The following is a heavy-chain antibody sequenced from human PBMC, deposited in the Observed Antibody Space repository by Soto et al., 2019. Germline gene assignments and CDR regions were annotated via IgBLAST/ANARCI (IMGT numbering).Heavy chain of an antibody. CDR1: GFTFSSYG. J-gene: IGHJ4*02. V-gene: IGHV3-30*18. CDR3: AKAGRYCSSTSCYDIIDY. D-gene: IGHD2-2*01. Sequence: QVQLVESGGGVVQPGRSLRLSCAASGFTFSSYGMHWVRQAPDKGLEWVAVISYDGSNKYYADSVKGRFTISRDNSKNTLYLQMNSLRAEDTAVYYCAKAGRYCSSTSCYDIIDYWGQGTLVTVSS. CDR2: ISYDGSNK.